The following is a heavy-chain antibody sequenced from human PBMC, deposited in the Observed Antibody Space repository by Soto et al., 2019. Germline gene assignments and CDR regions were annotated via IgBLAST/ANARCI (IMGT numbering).Heavy chain of an antibody. CDR3: AREGYCISTSCYASALDY. CDR2: ISAYNGNT. V-gene: IGHV1-18*01. CDR1: GYTFTSYG. D-gene: IGHD2-2*01. Sequence: QVQLVQSGAEVKKPGASVKVSCKASGYTFTSYGISWVRQAPGQGLEWMGWISAYNGNTDYPQKLQGRVTMTTDTSTSTDYMELRSLRSDDTAVYYWAREGYCISTSCYASALDYWGQGTLVTVSS. J-gene: IGHJ4*02.